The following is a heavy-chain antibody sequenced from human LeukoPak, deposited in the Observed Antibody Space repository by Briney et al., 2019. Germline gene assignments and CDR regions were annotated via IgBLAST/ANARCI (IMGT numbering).Heavy chain of an antibody. Sequence: PSETLSLTCTVSGGSISSYYWSWIRHPPGKGLEWIGYIYYSGSTNYNPSLKSRVTISVDTSKNQFSLKLSSVTAADTAVYYCARQQLSQLYYFDYWGQGTLVTVSS. CDR1: GGSISSYY. CDR2: IYYSGST. V-gene: IGHV4-59*01. D-gene: IGHD6-13*01. J-gene: IGHJ4*02. CDR3: ARQQLSQLYYFDY.